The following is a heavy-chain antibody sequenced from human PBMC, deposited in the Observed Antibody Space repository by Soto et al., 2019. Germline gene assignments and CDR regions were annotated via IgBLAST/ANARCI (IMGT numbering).Heavy chain of an antibody. CDR1: GGSVGGYY. V-gene: IGHV4-34*01. CDR3: ARGEVTTGVF. D-gene: IGHD4-17*01. Sequence: PSETLSLTCAVYGGSVGGYYWSWVRQPPGKGLEWIGEINHSGSITYAPSLKSRVTMSVDTSKNQFSLRLNSVTAADTAVYYCARGEVTTGVFWGQGTPVTVSS. J-gene: IGHJ4*02. CDR2: INHSGSI.